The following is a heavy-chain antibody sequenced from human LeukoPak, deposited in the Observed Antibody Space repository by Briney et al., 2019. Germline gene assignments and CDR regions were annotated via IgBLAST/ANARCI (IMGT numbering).Heavy chain of an antibody. J-gene: IGHJ3*02. CDR2: IYHSGST. CDR1: GYSISSGYY. CDR3: ARVAYYYDSSGFAHDAFDI. D-gene: IGHD3-22*01. Sequence: SETLSLTCTVSGYSISSGYYWGWIRQPPVKGLEWIGSIYHSGSTYYNPSLKSRVTISVDTSKNQFSLKLSSVTAADTAVYYCARVAYYYDSSGFAHDAFDIWGQGTMVTVSS. V-gene: IGHV4-38-2*02.